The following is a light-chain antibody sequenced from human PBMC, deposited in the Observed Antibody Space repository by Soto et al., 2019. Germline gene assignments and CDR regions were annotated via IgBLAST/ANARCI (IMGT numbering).Light chain of an antibody. CDR1: QSVSSY. CDR2: DAS. J-gene: IGKJ1*01. Sequence: EIVLTQSPATLSLSPGERATLSCRACQSVSSYLAWYQQKPGQAPRLLIYDASNRATGIPARFSGSGSGTDFTLTISSLEPEDFAVYYCQQYTNWPRTFGQGTKV. V-gene: IGKV3-11*01. CDR3: QQYTNWPRT.